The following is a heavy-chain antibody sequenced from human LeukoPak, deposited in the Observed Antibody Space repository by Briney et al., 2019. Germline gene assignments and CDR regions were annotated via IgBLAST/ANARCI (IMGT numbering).Heavy chain of an antibody. Sequence: GGSLRLSCEASGFSLGDYAMHWVRQIPGKGLEWVSGITWDSGTIDYAGSVGGRFTFSRDNAKNSLYLQMNTLRPEDTAIYYCAKGKSIASLWYMDVWGKGTTVIVSS. CDR3: AKGKSIASLWYMDV. CDR1: GFSLGDYA. J-gene: IGHJ6*04. V-gene: IGHV3-9*01. D-gene: IGHD2-15*01. CDR2: ITWDSGTI.